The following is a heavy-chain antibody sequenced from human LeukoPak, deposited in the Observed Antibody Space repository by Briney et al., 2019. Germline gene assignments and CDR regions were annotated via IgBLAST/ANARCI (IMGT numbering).Heavy chain of an antibody. CDR1: GSTFSNYW. J-gene: IGHJ4*02. CDR3: AGSSGWLFDY. CDR2: IKEDGSQK. V-gene: IGHV3-7*01. Sequence: GGSLRLSCAGTGSTFSNYWMNWVRQAPGKGLEWVANIKEDGSQKYYVDSVKGRFTISRDNAKNSVYLQMSSLRAEDTAVYYCAGSSGWLFDYWGQGTLVAVSS. D-gene: IGHD6-19*01.